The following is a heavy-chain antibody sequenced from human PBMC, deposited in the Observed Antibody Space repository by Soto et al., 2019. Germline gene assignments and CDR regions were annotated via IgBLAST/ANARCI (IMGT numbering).Heavy chain of an antibody. Sequence: VASVKVSCKASGYTFTGYYMHWVRQAPGQGLEWMGWINPNSGGTNYAQKFQGWVTMTRDTSISTAYMELSRLRSDDTAVYYCARDGGPKGSGYDFAFDAFDIWGQGTMVTVSS. CDR1: GYTFTGYY. CDR2: INPNSGGT. J-gene: IGHJ3*02. V-gene: IGHV1-2*04. CDR3: ARDGGPKGSGYDFAFDAFDI. D-gene: IGHD5-12*01.